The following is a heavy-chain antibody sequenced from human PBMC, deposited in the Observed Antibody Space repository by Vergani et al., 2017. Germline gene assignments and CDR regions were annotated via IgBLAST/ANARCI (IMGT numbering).Heavy chain of an antibody. CDR2: IYYSGST. J-gene: IGHJ4*02. V-gene: IGHV4-39*07. D-gene: IGHD3-3*01. CDR3: ARGQLHSGAYYDFWSGIPTHFDY. Sequence: QLQLQESGPGLVKPSETLSLTCTVSGGSISSSSYYWGWIRQPPGKGLEWIGSIYYSGSTYYNPSLKSRVTISVDTSKNQFSLKLSSVTAADTAVYYCARGQLHSGAYYDFWSGIPTHFDYWGQGTLVTVSS. CDR1: GGSISSSSYY.